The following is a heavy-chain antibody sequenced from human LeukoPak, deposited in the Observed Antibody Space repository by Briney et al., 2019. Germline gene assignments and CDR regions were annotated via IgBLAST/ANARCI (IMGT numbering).Heavy chain of an antibody. Sequence: ASVRVSCKASGYTFTSYDINWVRQATGQGLEWMGWMNPNSGNTGYAQKFQGRVAITRNTSISTAYMELSSLRSEDTAVYYCARAPRITMVRGVIYWFDPWGQGTLVTVSS. V-gene: IGHV1-8*03. CDR2: MNPNSGNT. J-gene: IGHJ5*02. D-gene: IGHD3-10*01. CDR1: GYTFTSYD. CDR3: ARAPRITMVRGVIYWFDP.